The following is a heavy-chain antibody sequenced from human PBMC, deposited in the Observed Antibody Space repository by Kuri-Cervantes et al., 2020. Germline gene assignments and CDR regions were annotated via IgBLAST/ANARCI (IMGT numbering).Heavy chain of an antibody. D-gene: IGHD1-26*01. J-gene: IGHJ5*02. CDR1: GYSFTSHW. CDR3: ARYPVRGALAWFDP. Sequence: KVSCKGSGYSFTSHWIGWVRQMPGKGLEWLGIIYPGDSDTRYNPSFQGQVTISADKSINTAYLQWSSLKASDSAIYYCARYPVRGALAWFDPWGQGTLVTVSS. CDR2: IYPGDSDT. V-gene: IGHV5-51*01.